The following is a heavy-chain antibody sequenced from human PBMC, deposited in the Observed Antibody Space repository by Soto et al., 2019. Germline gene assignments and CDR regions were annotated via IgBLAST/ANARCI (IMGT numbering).Heavy chain of an antibody. V-gene: IGHV3-23*01. D-gene: IGHD3-16*01. J-gene: IGHJ6*02. Sequence: QPGGSLRLSCAASGFTFSGYAMNWVRQAPGQGLEWVSGITGSAGSTYYADSVKGRLTISRDNSKNTLYLQINSLRAEDTAVYYCAKDAYLRHNYYYYGMDVCGQGSTVPVS. CDR2: ITGSAGST. CDR1: GFTFSGYA. CDR3: AKDAYLRHNYYYYGMDV.